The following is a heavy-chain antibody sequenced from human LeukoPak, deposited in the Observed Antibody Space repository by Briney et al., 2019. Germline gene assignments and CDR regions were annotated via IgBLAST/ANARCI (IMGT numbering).Heavy chain of an antibody. Sequence: SETLSLTCTVSGGSISSYYWSWIRQPPGKGLEWIACIYYSGSTNYNPSLKSRVTISMDTSKNQFSLKLSSVTAADTAVYYCARILGYCSGGSCYDSRFDPWGQGTLVTVSS. CDR1: GGSISSYY. V-gene: IGHV4-59*01. CDR2: IYYSGST. D-gene: IGHD2-15*01. J-gene: IGHJ5*02. CDR3: ARILGYCSGGSCYDSRFDP.